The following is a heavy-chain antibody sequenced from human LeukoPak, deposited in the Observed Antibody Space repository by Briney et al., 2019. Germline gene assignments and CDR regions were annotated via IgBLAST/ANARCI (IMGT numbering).Heavy chain of an antibody. V-gene: IGHV3-23*01. J-gene: IGHJ4*02. Sequence: GGSLRLSCAASGFTFSSYAMSWVRQAPGKGLEWVSAISGSGGSTYYADSVKGRFTISRDNSKNTLFLQMNSLRAEDTAVYYCAKDGYSSGWHLGYWGQGTLVTVSS. CDR1: GFTFSSYA. D-gene: IGHD6-19*01. CDR2: ISGSGGST. CDR3: AKDGYSSGWHLGY.